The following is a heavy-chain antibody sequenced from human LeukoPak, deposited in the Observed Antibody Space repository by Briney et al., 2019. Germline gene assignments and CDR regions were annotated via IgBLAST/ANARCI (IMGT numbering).Heavy chain of an antibody. Sequence: GGSLRLSCAASGFTVSSNYMSWVRQAPGKGLEWVSVIYSSGSTDYADSVKGRFTISRDNSKNTLYLQMNSLRAEDTAVYYCAREAYSSNWYGKVPASKYYYYYYMDVWGKGTTVTVSS. D-gene: IGHD6-13*01. CDR1: GFTVSSNY. V-gene: IGHV3-66*03. J-gene: IGHJ6*03. CDR2: IYSSGST. CDR3: AREAYSSNWYGKVPASKYYYYYYMDV.